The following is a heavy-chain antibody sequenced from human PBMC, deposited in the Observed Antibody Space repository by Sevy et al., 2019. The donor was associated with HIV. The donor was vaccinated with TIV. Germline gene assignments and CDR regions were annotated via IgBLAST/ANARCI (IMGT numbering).Heavy chain of an antibody. Sequence: GGFLRLSCAASGFTFNKYDMHWVRQPTGKGLEWLSGIGVRGDTHYPGAVKGRFTISRENAKNSLYLQMDDLRAGDTAVYYCATEGTGEQRAGFDFWGQGTLVTVSS. D-gene: IGHD7-27*01. CDR1: GFTFNKYD. CDR2: IGVRGDT. CDR3: ATEGTGEQRAGFDF. J-gene: IGHJ4*02. V-gene: IGHV3-13*01.